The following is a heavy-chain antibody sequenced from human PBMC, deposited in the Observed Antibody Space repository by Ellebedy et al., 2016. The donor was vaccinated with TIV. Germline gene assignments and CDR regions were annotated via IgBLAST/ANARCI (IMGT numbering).Heavy chain of an antibody. D-gene: IGHD1/OR15-1a*01. J-gene: IGHJ5*02. CDR2: ISDSGGNT. CDR1: GFTFSSYA. V-gene: IGHV3-23*01. Sequence: GESLKISCVASGFTFSSYAMCWVRQAPGKGLEWVSTISDSGGNTHFPDSVKGRFTISRDNSRNTVYLQMNNLRAEDTAVYYCSRDRKYCVDGTCSSVGWFDPWGQGIQVTVSS. CDR3: SRDRKYCVDGTCSSVGWFDP.